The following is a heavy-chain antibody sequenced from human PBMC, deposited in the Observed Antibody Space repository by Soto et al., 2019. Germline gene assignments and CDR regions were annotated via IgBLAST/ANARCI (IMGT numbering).Heavy chain of an antibody. V-gene: IGHV3-7*03. Sequence: PVGSLRLSCASSGFTFSSYWMSWVRQAPGKGLEWVANIKQDGSEKYYVDSVKGRFTISRDNAKNSLYLQMNSLRAEDTAVYYCARLGLLLFGESIAEPFDYWGQGTLVTVSS. J-gene: IGHJ4*02. CDR3: ARLGLLLFGESIAEPFDY. CDR2: IKQDGSEK. D-gene: IGHD3-10*01. CDR1: GFTFSSYW.